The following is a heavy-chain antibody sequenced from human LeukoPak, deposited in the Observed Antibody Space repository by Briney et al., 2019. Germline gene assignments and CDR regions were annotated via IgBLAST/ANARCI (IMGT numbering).Heavy chain of an antibody. CDR1: GGSISSSSYY. J-gene: IGHJ6*03. D-gene: IGHD2-2*01. CDR2: IYYSGST. V-gene: IGHV4-39*07. CDR3: ARVVVPAAGPGKGYYYYYYMDV. Sequence: PSETLSLTCTVSGGSISSSSYYWGWIRQPPGKGLEWIGSIYYSGSTYYNPSLKSRVTISVDTSKNQFSLKLSSVTAADTAVYYCARVVVPAAGPGKGYYYYYYMDVWGKGTTVTVSS.